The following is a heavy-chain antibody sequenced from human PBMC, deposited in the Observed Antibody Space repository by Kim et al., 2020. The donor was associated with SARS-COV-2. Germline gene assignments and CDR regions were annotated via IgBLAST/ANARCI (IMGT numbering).Heavy chain of an antibody. J-gene: IGHJ4*02. CDR2: INHSGST. Sequence: SETLSLTCAVYGGSFSGYYWSWIRQPPGKGLEWIGEINHSGSTNYNPSLKSRVTISVDTSKNQFSLKLSSVTAADTAVYYCARVEYPYSGYEYWGQGTLVTVSS. V-gene: IGHV4-34*01. CDR1: GGSFSGYY. D-gene: IGHD5-12*01. CDR3: ARVEYPYSGYEY.